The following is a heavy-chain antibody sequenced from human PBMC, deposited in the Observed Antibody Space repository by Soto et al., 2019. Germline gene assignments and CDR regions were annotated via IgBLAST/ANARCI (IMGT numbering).Heavy chain of an antibody. CDR1: GFTFSSYS. D-gene: IGHD3-10*01. CDR3: ARDYLYYYGSGSDY. V-gene: IGHV3-48*02. Sequence: PGGSLRLSCAASGFTFSSYSMNWVRQAPGKGLEWVSYISSSSSTIYYADSVKGRFTISRDNAKNSLYLQMNSLRDEDTAVYYCARDYLYYYGSGSDYWGQGTLVTVSS. J-gene: IGHJ4*02. CDR2: ISSSSSTI.